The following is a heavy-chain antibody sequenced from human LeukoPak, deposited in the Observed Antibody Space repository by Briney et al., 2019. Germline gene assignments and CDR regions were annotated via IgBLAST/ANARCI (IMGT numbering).Heavy chain of an antibody. CDR1: GFTFSSYS. CDR3: ARSSIVGATTTGFDC. CDR2: ISSSSSYI. D-gene: IGHD1-26*01. Sequence: PGGSLRLSCAASGFTFSSYSMNWVRQAPGKGLEWVSSISSSSSYIYYADSVKGRFTISRDNAKNSLYLQMNSLRAEDTAEYYCARSSIVGATTTGFDCWGQGTLVTVSS. V-gene: IGHV3-21*01. J-gene: IGHJ4*02.